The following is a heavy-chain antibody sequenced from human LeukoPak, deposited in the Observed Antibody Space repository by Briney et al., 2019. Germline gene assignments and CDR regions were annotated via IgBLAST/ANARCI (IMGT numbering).Heavy chain of an antibody. Sequence: PGGSLRLSCAASGFIFSTYAMNWVRQAPGKGLEWVSGVSRGGDTTDFADSVKGRFTISRDNSKNTLYLQMNSLRGEDTAVYFCARGRNVVTTSGYFDYWGQGTLVTVSS. J-gene: IGHJ4*02. CDR2: VSRGGDTT. D-gene: IGHD4-17*01. CDR3: ARGRNVVTTSGYFDY. V-gene: IGHV3-23*01. CDR1: GFIFSTYA.